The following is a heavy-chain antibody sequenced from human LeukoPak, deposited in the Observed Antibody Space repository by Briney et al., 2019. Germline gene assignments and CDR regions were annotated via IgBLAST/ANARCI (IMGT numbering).Heavy chain of an antibody. J-gene: IGHJ5*02. Sequence: PGGSLRLSCAASGFTFSSYAMHWVRQAPGKGLEWVAVISYDGSNKYYADSVKGRFTISRDNSKNTLYLQMNSLRAEDTAVYYCARDSGPWFGELSPGRGPAPLRTWGQGTLVTVSS. D-gene: IGHD3-10*01. CDR3: ARDSGPWFGELSPGRGPAPLRT. CDR2: ISYDGSNK. V-gene: IGHV3-30-3*01. CDR1: GFTFSSYA.